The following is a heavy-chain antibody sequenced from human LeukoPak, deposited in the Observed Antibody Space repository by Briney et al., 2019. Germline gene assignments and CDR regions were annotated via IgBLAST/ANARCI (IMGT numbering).Heavy chain of an antibody. CDR2: ISYDGSNK. J-gene: IGHJ3*02. D-gene: IGHD2-15*01. CDR3: ARDSSGAANAFDI. CDR1: GFTFSSYA. Sequence: GGSLRLSCAASGFTFSSYAMHWVRQAPGKGLEWVAVISYDGSNKYYADSVKGRFTISRDNSKNTLYLQMISLRAEDTAVYYCARDSSGAANAFDIWGQGTMVTVSS. V-gene: IGHV3-30-3*01.